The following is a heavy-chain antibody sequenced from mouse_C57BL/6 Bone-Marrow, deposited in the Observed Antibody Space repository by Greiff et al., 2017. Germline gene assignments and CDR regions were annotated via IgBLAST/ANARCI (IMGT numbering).Heavy chain of an antibody. J-gene: IGHJ3*02. CDR1: GYTFTSYW. D-gene: IGHD2-5*01. Sequence: QVQLQQPGAELVRPGTSVKLSCKASGYTFTSYWMHWVKQRPGKGLEWIGVIDPSDSYTNYNQKFKGKATLTVDTSSSTAYMQLSSLTSEDSAVYYCAVYSKEWGQGTLVTVSA. CDR3: AVYSKE. V-gene: IGHV1-59*01. CDR2: IDPSDSYT.